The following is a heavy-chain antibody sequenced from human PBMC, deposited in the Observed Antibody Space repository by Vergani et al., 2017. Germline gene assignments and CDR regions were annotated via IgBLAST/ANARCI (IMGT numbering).Heavy chain of an antibody. Sequence: QVQLVQSGAEVKKPGASVKVSCKASGYTFTSYYMHWVRQAPGQGLEWMGIINPSGGSTSYAQKFQGRVTLTRDTSTSTVYMELSSLRSEDTAFYYCARWPPNYYDSSGGYFQHWGQGTLVTVSS. CDR3: ARWPPNYYDSSGGYFQH. J-gene: IGHJ1*01. CDR2: INPSGGST. V-gene: IGHV1-46*03. CDR1: GYTFTSYY. D-gene: IGHD3-22*01.